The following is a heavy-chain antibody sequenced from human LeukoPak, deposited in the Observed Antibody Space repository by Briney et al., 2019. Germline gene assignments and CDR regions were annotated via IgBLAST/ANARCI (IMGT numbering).Heavy chain of an antibody. J-gene: IGHJ4*02. CDR1: GFTFSGYG. Sequence: GGSLRLSCAASGFTFSGYGMHWVRQAPGKGLEWVAFIRYDGSNKYYADSVKGRFTISRDNSKNTLYLQMNSLRAEDTAVYYCAKGDLGDYYDSSGYYYYWGQGTLVTVSS. CDR3: AKGDLGDYYDSSGYYYY. CDR2: IRYDGSNK. D-gene: IGHD3-22*01. V-gene: IGHV3-30*02.